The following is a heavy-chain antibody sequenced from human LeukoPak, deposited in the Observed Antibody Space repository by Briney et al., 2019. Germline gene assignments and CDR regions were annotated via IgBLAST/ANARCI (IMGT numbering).Heavy chain of an antibody. CDR1: GFTFSSYG. V-gene: IGHV3-30*18. Sequence: GGSLRLSCAASGFTFSSYGMHWVRQAPGKGLEWVAVISYDGSNKYYADSVKGRFTISRDNSKNTLYLQMNSLRAEDTAVYYCAKTDNSNWPLWFDPWGQGTLVTVSS. D-gene: IGHD6-13*01. CDR3: AKTDNSNWPLWFDP. CDR2: ISYDGSNK. J-gene: IGHJ5*02.